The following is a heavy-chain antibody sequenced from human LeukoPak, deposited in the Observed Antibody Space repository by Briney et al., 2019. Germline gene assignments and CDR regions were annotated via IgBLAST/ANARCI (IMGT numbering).Heavy chain of an antibody. CDR1: GGSFSGYY. CDR3: ARTLLLRYFDWLLGSHFDY. J-gene: IGHJ4*02. CDR2: INHSGST. D-gene: IGHD3-9*01. Sequence: SQTLSLTCAVYGGSFSGYYWGRIRQPPGNGLEWIGEINHSGSTNYNPSFKSRVTISVDTSKNQFPLKLSSVTAADTAVYYCARTLLLRYFDWLLGSHFDYWGQGTLVTVSS. V-gene: IGHV4-34*01.